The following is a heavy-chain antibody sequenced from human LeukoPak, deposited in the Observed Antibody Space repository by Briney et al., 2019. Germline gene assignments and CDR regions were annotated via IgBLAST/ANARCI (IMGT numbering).Heavy chain of an antibody. CDR1: GGSFSGYY. V-gene: IGHV4-34*01. D-gene: IGHD6-19*01. CDR2: INHSGST. J-gene: IGHJ4*02. CDR3: ARAPSSGRRPILFDY. Sequence: SETLSLTCAVYGGSFSGYYWSWTRQPPGKGLEWIGEINHSGSTNYNPSLKSRVTISVDTSKNQFSLKLSSVTAADTAVYYCARAPSSGRRPILFDYWGQGTLVTVSS.